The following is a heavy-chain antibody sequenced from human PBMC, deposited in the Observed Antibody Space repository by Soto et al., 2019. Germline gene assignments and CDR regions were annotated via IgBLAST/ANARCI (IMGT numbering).Heavy chain of an antibody. Sequence: PGGSLRLSCAASGFTFGSFDLNWVRQAPGKGLEWVSGISLTGNTYYADSVKGRFTISRDSSKNTLYLQMNSLRVEDTAEYYCAKANWNEEVYWGQGTLVTVSS. D-gene: IGHD1-1*01. CDR3: AKANWNEEVY. CDR1: GFTFGSFD. V-gene: IGHV3-23*01. CDR2: ISLTGNT. J-gene: IGHJ4*02.